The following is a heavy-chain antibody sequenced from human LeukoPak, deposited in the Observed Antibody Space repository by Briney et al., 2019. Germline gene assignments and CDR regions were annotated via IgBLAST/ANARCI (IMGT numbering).Heavy chain of an antibody. CDR2: INPNSGGT. D-gene: IGHD3-9*01. Sequence: GASVKVSCKDSGYTFTGYYMYWVRQAPGQGLEWMGWINPNSGGTNYAQKFQGRVTMTRDTSISTAYMELSRLRSDDTAVYYCARDSKLLRYCDWYFDLWGRGTLVTVSS. J-gene: IGHJ2*01. V-gene: IGHV1-2*02. CDR1: GYTFTGYY. CDR3: ARDSKLLRYCDWYFDL.